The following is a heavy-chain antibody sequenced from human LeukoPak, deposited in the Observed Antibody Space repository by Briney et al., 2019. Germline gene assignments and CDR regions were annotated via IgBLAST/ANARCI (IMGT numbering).Heavy chain of an antibody. J-gene: IGHJ4*02. CDR3: ARTDSSGYYDY. V-gene: IGHV3-53*01. D-gene: IGHD3-22*01. CDR1: GFTVSSNY. CDR2: FYSGGST. Sequence: PGGSLRLSCAASGFTVSSNYMTWVRQAPGKGLEWVSIFYSGGSTYYADSVKGRFTISRDNSKNTLYLRMNSLRAEDTAVYYCARTDSSGYYDYWGQGTLVTVSS.